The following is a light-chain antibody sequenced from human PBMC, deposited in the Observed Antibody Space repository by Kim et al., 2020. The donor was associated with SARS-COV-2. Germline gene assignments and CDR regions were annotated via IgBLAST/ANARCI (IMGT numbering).Light chain of an antibody. Sequence: SYELTQPPSVSVSPGQTASITCSGDKLGDNYVYWYQQKPGQSPVLVIYQDIKRPSGIPERFSGSNSGNTATLTISGTQAMDEADYYCQAWDTNTVIFGGG. CDR2: QDI. CDR1: KLGDNY. CDR3: QAWDTNTVI. J-gene: IGLJ2*01. V-gene: IGLV3-1*01.